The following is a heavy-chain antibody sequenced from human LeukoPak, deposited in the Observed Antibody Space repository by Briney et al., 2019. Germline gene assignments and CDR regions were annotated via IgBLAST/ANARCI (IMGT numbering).Heavy chain of an antibody. CDR3: ARDPYRGPRYYFDY. CDR2: ISGSGGST. CDR1: GFTFSSYA. J-gene: IGHJ4*02. Sequence: PGASLRLSCAASGFTFSSYAMSWVRQAPGKGLEWVSAISGSGGSTYYADSVKGRFTISRDNSKNTLYLQMNSLRAEDTAVYYCARDPYRGPRYYFDYWGQGTLVTVSS. D-gene: IGHD5-18*01. V-gene: IGHV3-23*01.